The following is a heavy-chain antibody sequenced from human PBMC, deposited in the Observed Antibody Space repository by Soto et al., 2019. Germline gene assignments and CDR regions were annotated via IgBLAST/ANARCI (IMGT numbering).Heavy chain of an antibody. Sequence: VQLVQSGAEVKKPGSSVKVSCTASGGTFSSYAISWVRQAPGQGLEWMGGIIPIFGTANYAQKFQGRVTITADETTSTAYMELSSLRSEDTAVYYCARLYCSSTSCHGWWFDPWGQGTLVTVSS. CDR2: IIPIFGTA. CDR1: GGTFSSYA. CDR3: ARLYCSSTSCHGWWFDP. D-gene: IGHD2-2*01. J-gene: IGHJ5*02. V-gene: IGHV1-69*01.